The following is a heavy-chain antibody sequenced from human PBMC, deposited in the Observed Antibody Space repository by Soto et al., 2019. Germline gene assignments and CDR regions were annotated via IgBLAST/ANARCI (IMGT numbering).Heavy chain of an antibody. CDR2: MSYDGSNE. Sequence: QVQLVESGGGVVQPGRSPRLSCAASGLTFSHYAMHWVRQAPGKGLEWVALMSYDGSNEYYADSVKGRFNISRDNSKNTLYLQMNSLRAEDTAVYYCAKDGSHNFDYWGQGTLVTVSS. CDR1: GLTFSHYA. V-gene: IGHV3-30*18. D-gene: IGHD1-26*01. J-gene: IGHJ4*02. CDR3: AKDGSHNFDY.